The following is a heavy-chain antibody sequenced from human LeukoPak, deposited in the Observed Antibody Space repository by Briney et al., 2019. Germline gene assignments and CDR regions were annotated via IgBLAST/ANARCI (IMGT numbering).Heavy chain of an antibody. J-gene: IGHJ4*02. CDR1: GFTFSDYW. CDR2: IKQDGSDK. D-gene: IGHD4-17*01. V-gene: IGHV3-7*01. Sequence: PGGSLKLSCAASGFTFSDYWMSWFRQAPGKGLGWVANIKQDGSDKYYVDSVKGRFTISRDNAKNSLYLQMNSLRAEDTAVYYCARDYGDYWGQGILVTVSS. CDR3: ARDYGDY.